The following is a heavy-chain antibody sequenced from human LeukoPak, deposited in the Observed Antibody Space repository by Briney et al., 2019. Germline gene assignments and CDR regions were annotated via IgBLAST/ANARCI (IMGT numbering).Heavy chain of an antibody. Sequence: IPGGSLRLSCAASGFTFSNAWMSWVRQAPGKGLEWVGRIKSKTDGGTTDYAAPVKGRFTISRDDSKNTLYLQMNSLKTEDTAVYYCTTDPDYYDILTGYCNNWGQGTLVTVSS. V-gene: IGHV3-15*01. D-gene: IGHD3-9*01. CDR3: TTDPDYYDILTGYCNN. CDR2: IKSKTDGGTT. CDR1: GFTFSNAW. J-gene: IGHJ4*02.